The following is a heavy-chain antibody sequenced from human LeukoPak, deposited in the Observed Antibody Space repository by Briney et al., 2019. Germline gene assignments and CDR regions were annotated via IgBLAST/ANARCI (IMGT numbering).Heavy chain of an antibody. CDR3: ARGNFSAYDI. D-gene: IGHD2/OR15-2a*01. Sequence: PGGSLRLSCAASGFTFSRHWMRWVRQAPGKGREWVANIKQDGSEKYYVDSVKGRFTISRDNAKNSLYLQMNSLRAEDTAVYYCARGNFSAYDIWGQGTMVTVSS. CDR2: IKQDGSEK. CDR1: GFTFSRHW. V-gene: IGHV3-7*05. J-gene: IGHJ3*02.